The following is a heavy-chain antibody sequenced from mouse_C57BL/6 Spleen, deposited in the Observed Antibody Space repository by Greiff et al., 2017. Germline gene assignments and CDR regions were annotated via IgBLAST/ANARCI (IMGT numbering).Heavy chain of an antibody. CDR3: ARSGPEGDYYYAIDD. V-gene: IGHV1-80*01. Sequence: QVQLQQSGAELVKPGASVKISCKASGYAFSSYWMNWVKQRPGKGLEWIGQIYPGDGDTNYTGKFKGKATLTADKSSSTAYMQLSSLTSEDSAVYFCARSGPEGDYYYAIDDWGKGTSVTVSS. CDR2: IYPGDGDT. CDR1: GYAFSSYW. J-gene: IGHJ4*01.